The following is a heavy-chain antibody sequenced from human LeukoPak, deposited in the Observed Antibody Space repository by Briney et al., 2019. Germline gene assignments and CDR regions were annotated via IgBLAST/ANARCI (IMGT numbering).Heavy chain of an antibody. CDR1: GFPFSSHW. CDR2: INQDGSEK. J-gene: IGHJ4*02. CDR3: ASGGGWVFNN. V-gene: IGHV3-7*01. D-gene: IGHD6-19*01. Sequence: PGGSLRLSCAASGFPFSSHWLSWFRQSPGKGLEWVAHINQDGSEKSYVDSVKGRFIISRDNARNSQWLQMNSLRAEDTAVYYCASGGGWVFNNWGQGTLVTVSS.